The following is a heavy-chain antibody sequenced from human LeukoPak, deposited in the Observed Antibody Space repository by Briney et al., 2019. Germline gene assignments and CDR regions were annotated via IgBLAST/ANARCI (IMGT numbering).Heavy chain of an antibody. CDR1: GGTFSSYA. CDR2: IIPIFGTA. Sequence: GASVKVSCKASGGTFSSYAISWVRQAPGQGLEWMGGIIPIFGTANYAQKFQGRVTITADESTSTAYMELSSLRSEDTAVYYCARDDRGIAARGFDPWGQGTLVTVSS. V-gene: IGHV1-69*13. D-gene: IGHD6-6*01. CDR3: ARDDRGIAARGFDP. J-gene: IGHJ5*02.